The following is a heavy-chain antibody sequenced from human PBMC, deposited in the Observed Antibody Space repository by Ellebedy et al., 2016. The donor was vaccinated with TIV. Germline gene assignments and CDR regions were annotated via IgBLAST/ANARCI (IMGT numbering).Heavy chain of an antibody. CDR2: VYYSGSP. CDR1: GGSVRSTRYY. D-gene: IGHD2-21*02. CDR3: ARTDPWQPIDD. V-gene: IGHV4-39*01. J-gene: IGHJ4*02. Sequence: MPSETLSLTCSVTGGSVRSTRYYWAWIRQPPGKGLEYIGSVYYSGSPYYNPSFKSRVTLSEDTSKKQFSLNLRTVTAADTAVYYCARTDPWQPIDDWGQGILVSVSS.